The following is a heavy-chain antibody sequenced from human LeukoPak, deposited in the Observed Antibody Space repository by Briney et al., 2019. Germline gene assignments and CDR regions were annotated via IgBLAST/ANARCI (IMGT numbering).Heavy chain of an antibody. CDR2: ISGSGGST. J-gene: IGHJ4*02. D-gene: IGHD2-2*01. Sequence: GGSLRLSCAATGFTFSSYAMTWVRQAPGKGLEWVSAISGSGGSTYYADSVKGRFTISRDNSKNTLYLQMNSLRAEDTAVYYCAKEQTSSGYFDYWGQGTLVTVSS. CDR1: GFTFSSYA. CDR3: AKEQTSSGYFDY. V-gene: IGHV3-23*01.